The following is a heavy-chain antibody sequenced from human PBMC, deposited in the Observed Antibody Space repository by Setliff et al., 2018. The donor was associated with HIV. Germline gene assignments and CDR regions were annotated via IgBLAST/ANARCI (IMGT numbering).Heavy chain of an antibody. CDR1: GGFISNTY. CDR3: ARGQPQGGGTYWSAFDI. V-gene: IGHV4-59*01. J-gene: IGHJ3*02. D-gene: IGHD1-26*01. CDR2: VYYTGAS. Sequence: SETMSLTCTVSGGFISNTYWSWIRQPPGKGLEWLGFVYYTGASDYNPSFKSRLTISLDTSRTHFSLKLTSVTAADTAVYYCARGQPQGGGTYWSAFDIRGRGTMVTVSS.